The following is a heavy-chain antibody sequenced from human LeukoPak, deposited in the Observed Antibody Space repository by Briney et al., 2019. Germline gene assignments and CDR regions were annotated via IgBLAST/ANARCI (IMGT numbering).Heavy chain of an antibody. J-gene: IGHJ3*02. Sequence: SETLSLTCAVSGGSFSGYYWSWIRQPPGKGLEWIGEINHSGSTNYNPSLKSRVTISVDTSKNQFSLKLSSVTAADTAVYYCARGDKMRYYYGSGTRWNPGDAFDIWGQGTMVTVSS. CDR2: INHSGST. D-gene: IGHD3-10*01. CDR3: ARGDKMRYYYGSGTRWNPGDAFDI. V-gene: IGHV4-34*01. CDR1: GGSFSGYY.